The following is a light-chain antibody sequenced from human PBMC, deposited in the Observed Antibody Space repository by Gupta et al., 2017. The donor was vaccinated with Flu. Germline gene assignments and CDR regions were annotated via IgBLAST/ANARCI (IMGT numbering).Light chain of an antibody. J-gene: IGKJ2*03. CDR2: KVS. Sequence: VVMTQSPLSVPVTLGQPASISCRSSQCLVYSDGNTYLNWFQQTPGHAPRRLIYKVSKRDSGVPDRFSSSASGTDFTLIISRVEAEDVGVYYCMQGKHWPSSFGQGTNLEIK. CDR1: QCLVYSDGNTY. V-gene: IGKV2-30*01. CDR3: MQGKHWPSS.